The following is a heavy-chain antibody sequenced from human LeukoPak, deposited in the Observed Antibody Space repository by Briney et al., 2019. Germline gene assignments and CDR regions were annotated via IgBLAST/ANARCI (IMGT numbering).Heavy chain of an antibody. CDR3: ARGTHDCSGGSCYGY. V-gene: IGHV4-4*07. J-gene: IGHJ4*02. CDR2: IYTSGST. Sequence: SETLSLTCTVSGGSISSYYWSWIRQPAGNGLEWIGRIYTSGSTNYNPSLKSRVTMSVDTSKNQFSLKLSSVTAADTAVYYCARGTHDCSGGSCYGYWGQGTLVTVSS. CDR1: GGSISSYY. D-gene: IGHD2-15*01.